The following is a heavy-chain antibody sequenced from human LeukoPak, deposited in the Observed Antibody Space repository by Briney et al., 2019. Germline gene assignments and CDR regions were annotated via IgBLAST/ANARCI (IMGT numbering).Heavy chain of an antibody. D-gene: IGHD6-13*01. Sequence: GGSLRLSCAASGFTFSSYGMHWVRQAPGKGLEWAAVISYDGSNKYYADSVKGRFTISRDNSKNTLYLQMNSLRAEDTAVYYCAKLVGSSPQYGMDVWGKGTTVTVSS. CDR2: ISYDGSNK. V-gene: IGHV3-30*18. J-gene: IGHJ6*04. CDR3: AKLVGSSPQYGMDV. CDR1: GFTFSSYG.